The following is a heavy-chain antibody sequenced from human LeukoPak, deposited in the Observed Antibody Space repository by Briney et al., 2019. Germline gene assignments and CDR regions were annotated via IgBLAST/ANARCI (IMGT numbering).Heavy chain of an antibody. CDR3: AKVETAAAATLRGFDY. CDR1: GFTFSSYA. CDR2: ISNDGTYK. V-gene: IGHV3-30*04. J-gene: IGHJ4*02. Sequence: GGSLRLSCAASGFTFSSYAMHWVRQAPDKGLEYVAVISNDGTYKYYGASVKGRFTISRDNSKNTLYLQTNSLRAEDTAVYYCAKVETAAAATLRGFDYWGQGTLVTVSS. D-gene: IGHD6-13*01.